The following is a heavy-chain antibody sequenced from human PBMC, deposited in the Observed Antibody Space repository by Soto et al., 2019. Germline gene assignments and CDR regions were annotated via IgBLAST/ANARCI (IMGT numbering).Heavy chain of an antibody. J-gene: IGHJ2*01. V-gene: IGHV1-69*12. D-gene: IGHD5-12*01. CDR1: GGTFSSYT. CDR3: ARGNHRWLQLWYFDL. CDR2: IIPIFGTA. Sequence: QVQLVQSGAEVKKPGSSVTVSCKASGGTFSSYTISCVRQAPGQGLEWMGGIIPIFGTANYAQKFQGRVTITADESTSTADVELSSLRSEDTAVYYCARGNHRWLQLWYFDLWGRGTLVTVSS.